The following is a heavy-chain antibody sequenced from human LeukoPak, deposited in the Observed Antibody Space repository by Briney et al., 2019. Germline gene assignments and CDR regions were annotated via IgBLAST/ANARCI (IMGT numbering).Heavy chain of an antibody. CDR3: ARVGAGDCCFFNY. J-gene: IGHJ4*02. CDR2: INPNSGGT. Sequence: ASVKVSCKASGYTFTGYYMHWVRQAPGQGLEWIGWINPNSGGTSCAQKFQGRVTMTGDTSISTAYMDLSKLRSDDTAVYYCARVGAGDCCFFNYWAREPWSPSPQ. D-gene: IGHD2-21*02. V-gene: IGHV1-2*02. CDR1: GYTFTGYY.